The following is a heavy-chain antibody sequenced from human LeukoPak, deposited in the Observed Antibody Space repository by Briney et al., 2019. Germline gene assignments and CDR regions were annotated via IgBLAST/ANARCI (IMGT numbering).Heavy chain of an antibody. Sequence: PSETLSLTCAVYGGSFIGYYWSWIRQPPGKALEWIGEINHFGSTNYNPSLKSRVSMSVDTSKNQFSLKLSSVTAADTAVYYCARAIRDYYDSSGYTHDAFDIWGQGTMVTVSS. D-gene: IGHD3-22*01. CDR1: GGSFIGYY. CDR2: INHFGST. V-gene: IGHV4-34*01. CDR3: ARAIRDYYDSSGYTHDAFDI. J-gene: IGHJ3*02.